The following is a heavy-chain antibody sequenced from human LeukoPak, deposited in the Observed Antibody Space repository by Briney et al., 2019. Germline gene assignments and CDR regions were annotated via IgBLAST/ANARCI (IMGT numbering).Heavy chain of an antibody. CDR1: GYTLTELS. D-gene: IGHD3-3*01. Sequence: GASVKVSCKVSGYTLTELSMHWVRQAPGKGLEWMGGFDPEDGETIYAQKFQGRVTMTEDTSTDTAYMELSSLRSEDTAVYYCARDLRGRFLEWLLYDAFDIWGQGTMVTVSS. V-gene: IGHV1-24*01. CDR3: ARDLRGRFLEWLLYDAFDI. J-gene: IGHJ3*02. CDR2: FDPEDGET.